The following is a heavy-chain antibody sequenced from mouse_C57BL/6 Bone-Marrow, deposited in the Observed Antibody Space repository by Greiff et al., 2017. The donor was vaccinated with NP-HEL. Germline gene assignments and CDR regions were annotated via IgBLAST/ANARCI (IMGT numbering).Heavy chain of an antibody. CDR1: GFTFSDYG. Sequence: EVKLMESGGDLVKPGGSLKLSCAASGFTFSDYGMHWVRQAPEKGLEWVAYISSGSSTIYYADTVKGRFTISRDNAKNTLFLQMTSLRSEDTAMYYCARPGTLYAMDYWGQGTSDTVSS. D-gene: IGHD3-3*01. CDR2: ISSGSSTI. CDR3: ARPGTLYAMDY. V-gene: IGHV5-17*01. J-gene: IGHJ4*01.